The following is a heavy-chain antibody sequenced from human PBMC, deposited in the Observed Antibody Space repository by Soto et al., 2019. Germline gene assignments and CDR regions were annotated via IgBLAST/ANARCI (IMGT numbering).Heavy chain of an antibody. CDR2: IYSGGST. V-gene: IGHV3-66*01. CDR3: ARGVSYYYYYGMDV. CDR1: GFTVSSNY. J-gene: IGHJ6*02. Sequence: EVQLVESGGGLVQPGGSLRLSCAASGFTVSSNYMSWVRQAPGKGLEWVSVIYSGGSTYYADSVKGRFTISRDNSKNTLYLQMNSLRAEDMAVYYCARGVSYYYYYGMDVWGQGTTVTVSS.